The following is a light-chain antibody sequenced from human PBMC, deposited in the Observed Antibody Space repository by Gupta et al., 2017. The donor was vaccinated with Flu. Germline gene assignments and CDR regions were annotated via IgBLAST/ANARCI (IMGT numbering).Light chain of an antibody. CDR1: TLRNSY. CDR3: IFRDSRV. V-gene: IGLV3-19*01. J-gene: IGLJ3*02. CDR2: HKN. Sequence: SSELTQDPAVSVAFGQTVRITCQGDTLRNSYARCYQQKPGQAPLLVIYHKNKRPSGIPDRFRGSRPGKTAPLTITGAQAEDGADFYCIFRDSRVFGGGTNLTVL.